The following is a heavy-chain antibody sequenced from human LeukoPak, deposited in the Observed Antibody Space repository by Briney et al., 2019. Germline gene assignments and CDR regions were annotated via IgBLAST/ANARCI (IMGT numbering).Heavy chain of an antibody. V-gene: IGHV4-34*01. Sequence: PSETMSLTCAVYGGSLSGYYWSWNRQPPGKGLEWIGEIKNSGSTNYNPSLKSRVTISVDTSKNQFSLKLSSVTAADTAVYYCARAGFNVWGSYRYDYWGQGTLVTVSS. CDR1: GGSLSGYY. D-gene: IGHD3-16*02. J-gene: IGHJ4*02. CDR3: ARAGFNVWGSYRYDY. CDR2: IKNSGST.